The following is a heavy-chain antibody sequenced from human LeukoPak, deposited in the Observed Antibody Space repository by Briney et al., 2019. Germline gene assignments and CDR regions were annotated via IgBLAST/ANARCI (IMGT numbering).Heavy chain of an antibody. D-gene: IGHD6-13*01. Sequence: ASVKVSCKASGYTFTGYYMHWVRQAPGQGLEWMGWINPNSGGTNYAQKFQGRVTMTRDTSISTAYMELSRLRSDDTAVYYCARAYSSSWNDRFDYWGQGTLVTVSS. CDR2: INPNSGGT. CDR3: ARAYSSSWNDRFDY. CDR1: GYTFTGYY. V-gene: IGHV1-2*02. J-gene: IGHJ4*02.